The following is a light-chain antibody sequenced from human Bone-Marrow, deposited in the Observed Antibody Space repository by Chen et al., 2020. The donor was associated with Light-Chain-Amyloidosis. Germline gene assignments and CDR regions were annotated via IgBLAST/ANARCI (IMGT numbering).Light chain of an antibody. CDR1: SGSIATNY. V-gene: IGLV6-57*01. Sequence: NFMLTQPHSVSVSPGKTVIISCTRSSGSIATNYVQWSQQRPGSTPTTVIYEDDQSPPGVPDRFSGSIDRSSNSASLTISGLKTEDEADYYCQSYQGSSQGVFGGGTKLTVL. J-gene: IGLJ3*02. CDR2: EDD. CDR3: QSYQGSSQGV.